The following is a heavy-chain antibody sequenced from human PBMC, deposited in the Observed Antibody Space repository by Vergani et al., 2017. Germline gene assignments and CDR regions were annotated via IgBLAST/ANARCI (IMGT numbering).Heavy chain of an antibody. D-gene: IGHD3-22*01. CDR1: GFTFSSYS. V-gene: IGHV3-21*01. CDR2: ISSSSSSI. CDR3: ARDLFYYDSSGYYSGFFDY. Sequence: EVQLVESGGGLVKPGGSLRLSCAASGFTFSSYSMNWVRQAPGKGLEWVSSISSSSSSIYYADSVKGRFTISRDNGKNSLYLQMNSLRAEDTAVYYCARDLFYYDSSGYYSGFFDYWGQGTLVTVSS. J-gene: IGHJ4*02.